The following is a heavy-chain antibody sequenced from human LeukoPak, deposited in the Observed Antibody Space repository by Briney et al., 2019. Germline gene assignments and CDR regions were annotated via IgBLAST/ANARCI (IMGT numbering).Heavy chain of an antibody. CDR3: ASLYYYDSSGPRDFDY. D-gene: IGHD3-22*01. V-gene: IGHV4-39*07. CDR2: IYYSGST. J-gene: IGHJ4*02. CDR1: GGSISSSSYY. Sequence: PSETLTLTCTVSGGSISSSSYYWGWLRQAPGKGLEWIRSIYYSGSTYYNPSLKSRVTISVDTSKNQFSLKLSSVTAADTAVYYCASLYYYDSSGPRDFDYWGQGTLVTVSS.